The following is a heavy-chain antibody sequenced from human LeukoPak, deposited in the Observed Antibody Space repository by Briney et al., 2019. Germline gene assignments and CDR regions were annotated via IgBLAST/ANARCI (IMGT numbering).Heavy chain of an antibody. CDR2: IYYSGNT. Sequence: SETLSLTCTASSGSITNYYWSWIRQPPGKGLEWIGFIYYSGNTNYNPSLRSGVTISVDTSKNQFSLKLSSMTAADTAVYYCARGALLWFGDRMEYYFDYWGQGTLLTVSS. CDR1: SGSITNYY. D-gene: IGHD3-10*01. V-gene: IGHV4-59*01. J-gene: IGHJ4*02. CDR3: ARGALLWFGDRMEYYFDY.